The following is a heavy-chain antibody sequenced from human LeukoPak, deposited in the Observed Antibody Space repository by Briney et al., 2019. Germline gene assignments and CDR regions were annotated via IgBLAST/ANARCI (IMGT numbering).Heavy chain of an antibody. CDR3: ARLQWRIHDY. CDR1: GGSISSTSYY. CDR2: IYYSGST. D-gene: IGHD6-19*01. V-gene: IGHV4-39*07. Sequence: PSETLSLTCTVSGGSISSTSYYWDWIRQPPGKGLEWLGSIYYSGSTYYNPSLESRVTISVDTSKNQFSLKLSSVTAADTAVYYCARLQWRIHDYWGQGTLVTVSS. J-gene: IGHJ4*02.